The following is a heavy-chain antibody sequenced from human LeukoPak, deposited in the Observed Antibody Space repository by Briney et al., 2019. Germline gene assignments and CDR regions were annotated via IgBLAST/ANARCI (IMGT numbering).Heavy chain of an antibody. CDR2: IYYSGST. V-gene: IGHV4-59*01. Sequence: SETLSLTCTVSGGSISSYYWSWIRQPPGKGLEWIGYIYYSGSTNYNPSLKSRVTISVDKSKNQFFLKMSSVTAADTAVYYCARGDGSSWFDYWGQGTLVTVSS. CDR1: GGSISSYY. D-gene: IGHD6-13*01. J-gene: IGHJ4*02. CDR3: ARGDGSSWFDY.